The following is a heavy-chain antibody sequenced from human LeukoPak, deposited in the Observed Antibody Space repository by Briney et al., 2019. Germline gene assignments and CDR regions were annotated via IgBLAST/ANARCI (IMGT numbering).Heavy chain of an antibody. CDR1: GFSFSNYW. Sequence: PGGSLRLSCAASGFSFSNYWMSWVRQAPGKGLEWVANIKQDGSEKYYVDSVKGRFTISRDNAKNSVYLQMNSLRAEDTAVYYCARVAPVWTGYEYYSDHWGQGSQVTVSS. CDR3: ARVAPVWTGYEYYSDH. V-gene: IGHV3-7*03. J-gene: IGHJ4*02. D-gene: IGHD3/OR15-3a*01. CDR2: IKQDGSEK.